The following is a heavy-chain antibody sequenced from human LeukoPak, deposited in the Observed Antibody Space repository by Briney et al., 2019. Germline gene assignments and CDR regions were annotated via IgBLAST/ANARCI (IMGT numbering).Heavy chain of an antibody. D-gene: IGHD6-13*01. CDR1: GSSISSYY. J-gene: IGHJ4*02. Sequence: SVPLSLTCTVSGSSISSYYWSWIRQPPGKGLEWIGYIYYSGSTNYNPSLKSRVTISVDTSKNQFSLKLSSVTAADTAVYYCARAPTYSSSWYYFDYWGQGTLVTVSS. V-gene: IGHV4-59*01. CDR3: ARAPTYSSSWYYFDY. CDR2: IYYSGST.